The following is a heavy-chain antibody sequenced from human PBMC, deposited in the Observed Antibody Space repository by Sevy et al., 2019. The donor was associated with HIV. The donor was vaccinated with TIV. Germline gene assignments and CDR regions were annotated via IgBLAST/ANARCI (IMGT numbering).Heavy chain of an antibody. Sequence: GGSLRLSCVASGFTFISYPMAWVRQAPGKGLEWVSTISASGGSTYYADSVKGRFTISRDNSKNMVNLEMNILRVDDTALYYCAKEDDSGYDFDYWGQGTVVTVSS. CDR3: AKEDDSGYDFDY. V-gene: IGHV3-23*01. CDR2: ISASGGST. D-gene: IGHD5-12*01. J-gene: IGHJ4*02. CDR1: GFTFISYP.